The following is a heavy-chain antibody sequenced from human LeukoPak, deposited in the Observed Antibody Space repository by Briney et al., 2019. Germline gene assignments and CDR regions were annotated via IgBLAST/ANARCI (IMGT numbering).Heavy chain of an antibody. J-gene: IGHJ4*02. CDR2: ISAYNGNT. CDR1: GYTFTIYG. D-gene: IGHD3-16*02. CDR3: ARGGMITFGGVIADFGY. V-gene: IGHV1-18*04. Sequence: ASVRVSCKASGYTFTIYGISWVRQAPGQGLEWMGWISAYNGNTNYAQKLQGRVTMTTDTSTSTAYMELRSLRSDDAAVYYCARGGMITFGGVIADFGYWGQGTLVTVSS.